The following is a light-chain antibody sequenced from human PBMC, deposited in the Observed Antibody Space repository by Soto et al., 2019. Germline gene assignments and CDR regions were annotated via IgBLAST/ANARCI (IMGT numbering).Light chain of an antibody. CDR1: GTDVGQYNY. CDR3: SSYARSTNYV. V-gene: IGLV2-8*01. Sequence: QSVLTQPPSASGSPGQSVTISCTGAGTDVGQYNYVSWYQQHPGKTPKVLIHHVSRRPSGVPARFSGSKSGNTASLTVSGLQSEDAADYYCSSYARSTNYVFATGTKDT. J-gene: IGLJ1*01. CDR2: HVS.